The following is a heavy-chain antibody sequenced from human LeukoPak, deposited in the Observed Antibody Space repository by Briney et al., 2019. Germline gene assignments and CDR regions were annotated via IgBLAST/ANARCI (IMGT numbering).Heavy chain of an antibody. J-gene: IGHJ5*02. CDR1: GGSISSSSYY. CDR2: IYYSGST. D-gene: IGHD3-3*01. V-gene: IGHV4-39*01. CDR3: ARLRNDFWSGYYWFDP. Sequence: PSETLSLTCTVSGGSISSSSYYWGWIRQPPGKGLEWIGSIYYSGSTYYNPSLKSRVTISVDTSKNQFSLKLSSVTAADTAVYYCARLRNDFWSGYYWFDPWGQGTLVTVSS.